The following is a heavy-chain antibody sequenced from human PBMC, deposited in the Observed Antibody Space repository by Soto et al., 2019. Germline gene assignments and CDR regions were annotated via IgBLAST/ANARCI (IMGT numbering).Heavy chain of an antibody. J-gene: IGHJ4*02. CDR3: ASVRQGCSSTSCYLDS. D-gene: IGHD2-2*01. V-gene: IGHV4-4*02. CDR1: GGSISSSNW. Sequence: QVQLQESGPGLVKPSGTLSLTCAVSGGSISSSNWWNWVRQPPGKGLEWIGEIHHSGSTNYNPSLKSRVTTSVHKSKHQFSLKLTSATAADSAVYYCASVRQGCSSTSCYLDSCGQGTLVTVSS. CDR2: IHHSGST.